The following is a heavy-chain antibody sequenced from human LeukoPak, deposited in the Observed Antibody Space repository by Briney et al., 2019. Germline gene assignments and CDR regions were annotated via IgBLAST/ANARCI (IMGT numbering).Heavy chain of an antibody. CDR1: GGSISSSSYY. CDR2: IYYSGST. V-gene: IGHV4-39*07. J-gene: IGHJ6*03. D-gene: IGHD1-26*01. CDR3: ARDNGGATTFGYYYYMDV. Sequence: PSETLSLTCTVSGGSISSSSYYWGWIRQPPGKGLEWIGSIYYSGSTYYNPSLKSRVTISVDTSKNQFSPKLSSVTAADTAVYYCARDNGGATTFGYYYYMDVWGKGTTVTVSS.